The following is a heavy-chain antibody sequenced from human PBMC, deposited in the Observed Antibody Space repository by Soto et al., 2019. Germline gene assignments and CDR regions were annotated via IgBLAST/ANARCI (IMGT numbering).Heavy chain of an antibody. V-gene: IGHV4-59*01. D-gene: IGHD6-13*01. CDR2: IYYSGST. J-gene: IGHJ3*02. Sequence: QVQLQESGPGLVKPSETLSLTCTVSGGSISSYYWSWIRQPPGKGLEWIGYIYYSGSTNYNPSLKSRVTISVDTSKNQFSLKLSSVTAADTAVYYCASLSSSWYPTGAFDIWGQGTMVTVSS. CDR1: GGSISSYY. CDR3: ASLSSSWYPTGAFDI.